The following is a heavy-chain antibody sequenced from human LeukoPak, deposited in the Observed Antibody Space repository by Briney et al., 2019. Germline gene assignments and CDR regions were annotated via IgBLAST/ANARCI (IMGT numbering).Heavy chain of an antibody. J-gene: IGHJ4*02. CDR1: GFTFDDYA. V-gene: IGHV3-43D*03. D-gene: IGHD3-10*01. Sequence: GGSLRLSCAASGFTFDDYAMHWVRQAPGKGLEWVSLISWDGGSTYYADSVKGRFTISRDNSKNSLHLQMNSLRAEDTALYYCAAGSGSYGDYFDYWGQGTLVTVSS. CDR2: ISWDGGST. CDR3: AAGSGSYGDYFDY.